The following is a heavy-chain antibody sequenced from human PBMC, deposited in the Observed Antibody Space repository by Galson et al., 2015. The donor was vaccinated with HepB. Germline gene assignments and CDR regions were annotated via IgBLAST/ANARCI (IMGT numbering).Heavy chain of an antibody. CDR2: VSSDGSDH. J-gene: IGHJ4*02. D-gene: IGHD1-7*01. Sequence: SLRLSCAASGFTFNIYPIHWVRQAPGRGLEWVATVSSDGSDHFYTDSVKGRFTISRDNSKNSVSVRIDSLRPEDTAIYYCARSTGTTLGPFDYWGQGTLVTVSS. CDR1: GFTFNIYP. CDR3: ARSTGTTLGPFDY. V-gene: IGHV3-30*04.